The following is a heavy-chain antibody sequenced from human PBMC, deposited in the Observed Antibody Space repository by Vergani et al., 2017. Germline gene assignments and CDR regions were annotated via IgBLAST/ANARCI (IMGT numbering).Heavy chain of an antibody. CDR2: IYPGESDT. CDR3: ARVMTTLLLSAFDI. Sequence: EVQLVQSGAEVKKPGESLKISCKGSGYSFTSYWIGWVRQMPGKGLEWMGNIYPGESDTRYRPSFQGQVTISADKSSSTAYLQWSSLKASDTAMYYCARVMTTLLLSAFDIWGQGTMVTVSS. J-gene: IGHJ3*02. CDR1: GYSFTSYW. V-gene: IGHV5-51*01. D-gene: IGHD2/OR15-2a*01.